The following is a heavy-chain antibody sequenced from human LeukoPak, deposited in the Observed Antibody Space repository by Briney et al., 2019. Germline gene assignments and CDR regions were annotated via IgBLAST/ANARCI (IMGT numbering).Heavy chain of an antibody. J-gene: IGHJ4*02. V-gene: IGHV3-21*01. CDR3: ATIGYYGSGVFDY. CDR1: GFTFSSYS. Sequence: GGSLRLSCAASGFTFSSYSMNWVRQAPGKGLEWVSSISSSSSYIYYADSVKGRFTISRDNAKNSLYLQMNSLRAEDTAVYYCATIGYYGSGVFDYWGQGTLVTVSS. D-gene: IGHD3-10*01. CDR2: ISSSSSYI.